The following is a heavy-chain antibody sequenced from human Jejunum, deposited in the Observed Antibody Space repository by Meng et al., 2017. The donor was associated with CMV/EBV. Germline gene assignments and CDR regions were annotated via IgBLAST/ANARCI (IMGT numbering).Heavy chain of an antibody. CDR2: IYWNDDK. D-gene: IGHD3-9*01. Sequence: GFPLTTRGEEVAWVRQPPGKALEWLALIYWNDDKRYRSSLNSRLTITKDTSKNQVALIMTNMDPVDTGTYYCAHSTTDYFYGRDVWGQGTKVTVSS. CDR3: AHSTTDYFYGRDV. V-gene: IGHV2-5*01. CDR1: GFPLTTRGEE. J-gene: IGHJ6*02.